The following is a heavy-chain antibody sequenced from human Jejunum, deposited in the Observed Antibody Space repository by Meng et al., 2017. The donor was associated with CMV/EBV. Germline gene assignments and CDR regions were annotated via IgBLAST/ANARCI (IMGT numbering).Heavy chain of an antibody. V-gene: IGHV3-48*01. Sequence: SCAASGFTFSIYSLHWVRQAPGKGLEWISYISSTSSTIYYADSVRGRFTVSRDNSKDTVYLQMNSLTADDTGVYYCANAKFYFGSWGQGTLVTVSS. CDR1: GFTFSIYS. CDR3: ANAKFYFGS. CDR2: ISSTSSTI. J-gene: IGHJ4*02.